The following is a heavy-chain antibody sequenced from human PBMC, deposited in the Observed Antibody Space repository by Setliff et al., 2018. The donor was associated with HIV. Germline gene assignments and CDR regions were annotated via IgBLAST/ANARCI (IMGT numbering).Heavy chain of an antibody. Sequence: GASVKVSCKASGGTFISQAISWVRQAPGQGLEWMGGIIPIFGTANYAQKFQGRVTITADESTNTAYMELSSLRSEDTAVYYCARDSHCSGPSCYSGGQFFDYWGQGTLVTVSS. D-gene: IGHD2-15*01. CDR3: ARDSHCSGPSCYSGGQFFDY. J-gene: IGHJ4*02. CDR2: IIPIFGTA. CDR1: GGTFISQA. V-gene: IGHV1-69*13.